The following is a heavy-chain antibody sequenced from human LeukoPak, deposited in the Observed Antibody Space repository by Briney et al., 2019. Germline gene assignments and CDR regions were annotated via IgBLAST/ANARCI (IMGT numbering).Heavy chain of an antibody. CDR2: INSDGSST. Sequence: GGSLRLSCAASGFTFSSYWMHWVRQAPGKGLVWVSRINSDGSSTSYADSVKGRFTISRDNSKNTLYLQMNSLRAEDTAVYYCAKDQTPGGPIPYDAFDIWGQGTMVTVSS. J-gene: IGHJ3*02. CDR1: GFTFSSYW. V-gene: IGHV3-74*01. D-gene: IGHD2-8*02. CDR3: AKDQTPGGPIPYDAFDI.